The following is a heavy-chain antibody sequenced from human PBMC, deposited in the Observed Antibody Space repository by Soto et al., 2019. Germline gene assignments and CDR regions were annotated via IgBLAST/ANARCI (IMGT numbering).Heavy chain of an antibody. D-gene: IGHD6-13*01. CDR2: ISAYNGNT. Sequence: ASVKVSCKASGYTFTSYGISWVRQAPGQGLEWMGRISAYNGNTNYAQKLQGRVTMTTDTSTSTAYTELRSLRSDDTAVYYCATPASSSWQFDYWGKGTLVTVSS. CDR1: GYTFTSYG. CDR3: ATPASSSWQFDY. V-gene: IGHV1-18*04. J-gene: IGHJ4*02.